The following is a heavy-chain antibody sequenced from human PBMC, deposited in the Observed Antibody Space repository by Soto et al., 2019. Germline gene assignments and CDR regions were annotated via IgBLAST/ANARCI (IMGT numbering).Heavy chain of an antibody. Sequence: GGSLRLSCAASGFTFSSYGMHWVRQAPGKGLEWVAVIWYDGSNKYYADSVKGRFTISRDNSKNTLYLQMNSLRAEDTAVYYCAREVPDRQTPGEELGGYWGQGTLVTVSS. J-gene: IGHJ4*02. CDR1: GFTFSSYG. CDR3: AREVPDRQTPGEELGGY. V-gene: IGHV3-33*01. D-gene: IGHD3-16*01. CDR2: IWYDGSNK.